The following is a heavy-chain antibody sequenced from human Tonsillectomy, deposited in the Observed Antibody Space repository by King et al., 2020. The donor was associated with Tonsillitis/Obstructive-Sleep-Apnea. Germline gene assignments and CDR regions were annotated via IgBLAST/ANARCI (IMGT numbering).Heavy chain of an antibody. CDR1: GGSISSYY. CDR3: ARDALEYSSSFWFAF. V-gene: IGHV4-59*01. CDR2: IYYSGST. Sequence: QLQESGPGLVKPSETLSLTCTVSGGSISSYYWSWIRQPPGKGLEWIGYIYYSGSTNYNPSLKGRVTISVDTSKNQFSLKLNSVTAADTALYFCARDALEYSSSFWFAFWGQGTLVTVSS. D-gene: IGHD6-6*01. J-gene: IGHJ4*02.